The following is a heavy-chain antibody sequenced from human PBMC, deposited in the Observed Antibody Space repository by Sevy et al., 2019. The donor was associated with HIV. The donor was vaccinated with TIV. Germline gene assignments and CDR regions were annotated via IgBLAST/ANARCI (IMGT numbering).Heavy chain of an antibody. CDR2: MNPNTGNT. V-gene: IGHV1-8*01. Sequence: ASVKVSCKASGYTFTSYDINWVRQASGQGLEWMGWMNPNTGNTGYAQKFQGRVTMTRKTSISTAYMELSSLRSEDTAGYYCARHRDYYDSSGYGTFDPWGQGTLVTVSS. CDR3: ARHRDYYDSSGYGTFDP. J-gene: IGHJ5*02. D-gene: IGHD3-22*01. CDR1: GYTFTSYD.